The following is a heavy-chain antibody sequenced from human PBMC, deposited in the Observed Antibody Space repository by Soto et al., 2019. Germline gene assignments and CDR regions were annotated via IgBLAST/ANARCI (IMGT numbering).Heavy chain of an antibody. CDR3: ASEYVWGREDSFDS. J-gene: IGHJ4*02. CDR1: GYPFTSYY. CDR2: INPGRGNT. V-gene: IGHV1-46*04. Sequence: QVQLVQSGAEVKKPGASVMVSCKASGYPFTSYYLHWVRQAPGQGLGWLGVINPGRGNTNYAQKLQGRITTASDTSTHTIYMDVSRLRTEDTSVYYCASEYVWGREDSFDSWGKGTQVTVSS. D-gene: IGHD3-16*01.